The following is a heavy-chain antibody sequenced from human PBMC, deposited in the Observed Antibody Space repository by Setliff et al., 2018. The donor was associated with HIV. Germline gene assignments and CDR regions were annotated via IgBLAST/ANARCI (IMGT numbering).Heavy chain of an antibody. CDR1: GGSFSGYY. CDR3: ARTRGYCSAASCYALRGPDY. CDR2: INHTGST. J-gene: IGHJ4*02. D-gene: IGHD2-2*01. V-gene: IGHV4-34*01. Sequence: SETLSLTCAAYGGSFSGYYWSWIRQSPGKGLEWIGEINHTGSTNYIPSLKSRLTMSVDTSKNQFSLKLSSVTAADTAVYYCARTRGYCSAASCYALRGPDYWGQGTLVTVS.